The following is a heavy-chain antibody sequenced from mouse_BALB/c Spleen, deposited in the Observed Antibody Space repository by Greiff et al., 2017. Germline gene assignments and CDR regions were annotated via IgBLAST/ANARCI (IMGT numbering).Heavy chain of an antibody. J-gene: IGHJ2*01. V-gene: IGHV1-74*01. CDR1: GYTFTSYW. D-gene: IGHD2-1*01. CDR2: IDPSDSET. Sequence: QVQLQQPGAELVKPGAPVKLSCKASGYTFTSYWMNWVKQRPGRGLEWIGRIDPSDSETHYNQKFKDKATLTVDKSSSTAYIQLSSLTSEDSAVYYCAISRYGNSYFDYWGQGTTLTVSS. CDR3: AISRYGNSYFDY.